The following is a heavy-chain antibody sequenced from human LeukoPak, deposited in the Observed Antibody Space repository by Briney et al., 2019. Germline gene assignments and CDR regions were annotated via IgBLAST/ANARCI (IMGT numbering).Heavy chain of an antibody. D-gene: IGHD1-26*01. V-gene: IGHV3-48*04. CDR2: ISSSSSTI. Sequence: GGSLRLSCAASGFTFSSYSMNWVCQAPGKELEWVSYISSSSSTIYYADSVKGRFTISRDNAKNSLYLQMNSLRAEDTAVYYCARNRWLVGYWGQGTLVTVSS. CDR1: GFTFSSYS. J-gene: IGHJ4*02. CDR3: ARNRWLVGY.